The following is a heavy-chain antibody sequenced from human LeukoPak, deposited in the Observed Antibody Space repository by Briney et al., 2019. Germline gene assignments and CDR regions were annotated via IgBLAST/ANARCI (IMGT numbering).Heavy chain of an antibody. CDR2: VSAGGSST. J-gene: IGHJ4*02. V-gene: IGHV3-23*01. D-gene: IGHD6-13*01. Sequence: GGSLRLSCAASGFTFSSNAMSWVRQTPGRGLEWVSAVSAGGSSTYYADSVKGRFTISRDNSKNTLYLQMNSLRVEDTAIYYCAKLLAAAGTDYWGQGTLVTVSS. CDR3: AKLLAAAGTDY. CDR1: GFTFSSNA.